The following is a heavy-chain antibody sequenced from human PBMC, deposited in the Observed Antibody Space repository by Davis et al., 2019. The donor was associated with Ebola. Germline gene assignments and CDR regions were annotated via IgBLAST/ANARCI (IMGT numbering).Heavy chain of an antibody. Sequence: ASVKVSCKTSGYTLTTYMIHWVRQAPGQGLEWMGIINPSGGSTSYAQKFQGRVTMTRDTSTSTVYMELSSLRSEDTAVYYCARDLFVVATRDEGDYWGQGTLVTVSS. CDR1: GYTLTTYM. D-gene: IGHD5-12*01. J-gene: IGHJ4*02. CDR3: ARDLFVVATRDEGDY. CDR2: INPSGGST. V-gene: IGHV1-46*03.